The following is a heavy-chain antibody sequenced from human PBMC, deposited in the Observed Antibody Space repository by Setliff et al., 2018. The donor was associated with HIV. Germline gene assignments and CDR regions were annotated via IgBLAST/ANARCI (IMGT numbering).Heavy chain of an antibody. CDR1: GGSMRSSFYY. CDR2: IHLSDT. D-gene: IGHD4-17*01. V-gene: IGHV4-39*01. Sequence: PSETLSLTCSVSGGSMRSSFYYWGWIRQSPGKGLEWIASIHLSDTYYNPSLKSRVTISVDRSKDQFSLKLTSLTATDTAVYYCARSSTAGFDYWGQGKLVTVSS. CDR3: ARSSTAGFDY. J-gene: IGHJ4*02.